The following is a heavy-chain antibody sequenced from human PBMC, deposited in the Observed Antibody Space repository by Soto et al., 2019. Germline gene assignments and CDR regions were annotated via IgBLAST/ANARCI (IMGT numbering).Heavy chain of an antibody. CDR1: GGSISSSNW. D-gene: IGHD5-18*01. V-gene: IGHV4-4*02. CDR2: IYHSGST. J-gene: IGHJ6*02. Sequence: QVQLQESGPGLVKPSGTLSLTCAVSGGSISSSNWWSWVRQPPGKGLEWIGEIYHSGSTTYNPSLKSRVTISVDKSKKQFSLKLSSVTAADTAVYYCAGWIQLQQYYYYGMDVWGQGTTVTVSS. CDR3: AGWIQLQQYYYYGMDV.